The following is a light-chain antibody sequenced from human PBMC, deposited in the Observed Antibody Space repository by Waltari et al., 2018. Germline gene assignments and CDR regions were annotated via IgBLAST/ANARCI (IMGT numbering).Light chain of an antibody. CDR1: SSDVGGYNY. CDR2: GVD. V-gene: IGLV2-8*01. CDR3: NSYAGSNNLGV. Sequence: QSALTQPPSASGSPGQSVTISCTGTSSDVGGYNYVSWYQQHPGKAPKLLIYGVDKVPSGVPARFSGSKSGNTASLTVSGLQAEDEADYYCNSYAGSNNLGVFGGGTKLTVL. J-gene: IGLJ3*02.